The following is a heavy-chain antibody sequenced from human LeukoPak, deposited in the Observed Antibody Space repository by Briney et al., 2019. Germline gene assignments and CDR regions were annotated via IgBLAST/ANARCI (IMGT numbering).Heavy chain of an antibody. Sequence: SETLSLTCAVYGGSFSGYYWSWTRQPPGKGLEWIGEINHSGSTNYNPSLKSRVTISVDTSKNQFSLKLSSVTAADTAVYYCARGGWFGIDAFDIWGQGTMVTVSS. J-gene: IGHJ3*02. CDR2: INHSGST. CDR1: GGSFSGYY. V-gene: IGHV4-34*01. CDR3: ARGGWFGIDAFDI. D-gene: IGHD3-10*01.